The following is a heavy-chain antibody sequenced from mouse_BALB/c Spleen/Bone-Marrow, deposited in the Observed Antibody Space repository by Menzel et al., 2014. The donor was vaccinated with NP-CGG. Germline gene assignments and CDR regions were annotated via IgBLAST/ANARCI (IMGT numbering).Heavy chain of an antibody. D-gene: IGHD2-1*01. V-gene: IGHV10-1*02. CDR1: GFTFNTYA. CDR3: VRPSYGNYGGFAY. CDR2: IRSKSNNYAT. Sequence: EVKLMESGGGLVQPKGSLKLSCAASGFTFNTYAMNWVRQAPGKGLEWVARIRSKSNNYATYYADSVKDRFTISRDDSQGMLYLQMNNLKTEDTAMYYCVRPSYGNYGGFAYWGQGTLVTVSA. J-gene: IGHJ3*01.